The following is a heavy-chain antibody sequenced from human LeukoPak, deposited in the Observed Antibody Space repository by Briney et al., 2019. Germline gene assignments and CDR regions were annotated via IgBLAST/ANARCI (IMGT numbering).Heavy chain of an antibody. J-gene: IGHJ3*02. Sequence: VESLKISFKGSGYRFTSYWIGWVRPMPGKGLEWMGIIYPGDSDTRYSPSFQGQVTISADESISTAYLQWSSPKASDTAMYYCARHNPDVTSDAFDIWGQGTMVTVSS. CDR1: GYRFTSYW. CDR3: ARHNPDVTSDAFDI. V-gene: IGHV5-51*01. D-gene: IGHD1-1*01. CDR2: IYPGDSDT.